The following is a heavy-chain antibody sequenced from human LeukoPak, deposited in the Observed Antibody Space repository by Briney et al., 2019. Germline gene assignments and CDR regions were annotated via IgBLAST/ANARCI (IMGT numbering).Heavy chain of an antibody. CDR3: ARDEPGGLHY. CDR1: GYPITTSYY. Sequence: SETLSLTCAVSGYPITTSYYCTWVRQSPEKGLEWIGSAHHTAGTYYNPSLKSRVTISLETSRNQFSLRLNSATAADTAVYYCARDEPGGLHYWGQGTLVTVSS. V-gene: IGHV4-38-2*02. CDR2: AHHTAGT. D-gene: IGHD1-14*01. J-gene: IGHJ4*02.